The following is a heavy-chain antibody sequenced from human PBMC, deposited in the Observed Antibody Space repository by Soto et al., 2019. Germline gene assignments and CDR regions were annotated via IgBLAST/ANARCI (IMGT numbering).Heavy chain of an antibody. D-gene: IGHD2-2*01. CDR1: GFTFSSYG. CDR2: IWYDGSNK. J-gene: IGHJ6*02. CDR3: ARDCISLSTSCYYYYGMDV. Sequence: QVQLVESGGGVVQPGRSLRLSCAASGFTFSSYGMHWVRQAPGKGLEWVAVIWYDGSNKYYADSVKGRFTISRDNSKNTLYLQMNSLRAEDTAVYYCARDCISLSTSCYYYYGMDVWGQGTTVTVSS. V-gene: IGHV3-33*01.